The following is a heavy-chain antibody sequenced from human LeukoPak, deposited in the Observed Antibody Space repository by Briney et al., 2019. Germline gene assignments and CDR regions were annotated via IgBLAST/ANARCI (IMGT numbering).Heavy chain of an antibody. CDR1: GGSISSSSYY. CDR3: ARRLASPKYYYDSSGYYFDY. J-gene: IGHJ4*02. Sequence: PSETLSLTCTVSGGSISSSSYYWGWIRQPPGKGLEWIGSIYYSGSTYYNPSLKSRVTISVDTPKNQFSLKLSSVTAADTAVYYCARRLASPKYYYDSSGYYFDYWGQGTLVTVSS. V-gene: IGHV4-39*01. D-gene: IGHD3-22*01. CDR2: IYYSGST.